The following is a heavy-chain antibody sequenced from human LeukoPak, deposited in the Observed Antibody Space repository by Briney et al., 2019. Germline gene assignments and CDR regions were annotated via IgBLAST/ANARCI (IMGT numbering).Heavy chain of an antibody. D-gene: IGHD3-3*01. V-gene: IGHV4-4*09. J-gene: IGHJ4*02. Sequence: PSETLSLTCAVYGGSFSGYYWSWIRQPPGKGLEWIGYIYTSGSTNYNPSLKSRVTISVDTSKNQFSLKLSSVTAADTAVYYCARRTIFGTFDYWGQGTLVTVSS. CDR1: GGSFSGYY. CDR3: ARRTIFGTFDY. CDR2: IYTSGST.